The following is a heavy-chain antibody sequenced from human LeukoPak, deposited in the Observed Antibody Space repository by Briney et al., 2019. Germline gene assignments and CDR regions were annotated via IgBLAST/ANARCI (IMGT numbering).Heavy chain of an antibody. Sequence: ASVKVSCKASGYTFTGYYMHRVRQAPGQGLEWMGWINPNSGGTNYAQKFQGRVTMTRDTSISTAYMELSRLRSDDTAVYYCARVRYCSSTSCYPFDYWGQGTLVTVSS. CDR2: INPNSGGT. CDR3: ARVRYCSSTSCYPFDY. V-gene: IGHV1-2*02. D-gene: IGHD2-2*01. CDR1: GYTFTGYY. J-gene: IGHJ4*02.